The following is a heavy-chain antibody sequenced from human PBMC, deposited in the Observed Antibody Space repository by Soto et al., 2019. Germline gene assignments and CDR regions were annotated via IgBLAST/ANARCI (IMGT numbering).Heavy chain of an antibody. Sequence: QVQLVESGGGVVQPGRSLRLSCAASGLTFINYNMHWVRQAPGKGLEWVAVRSSDGSITKYADSVKGRFTITRDNSKTALFLQVNCLRAEDTAMYDCAMDPESRRGPTYGAGNWGQGILVIVSS. D-gene: IGHD3-16*01. CDR3: AMDPESRRGPTYGAGN. CDR2: RSSDGSIT. J-gene: IGHJ4*01. V-gene: IGHV3-30*04. CDR1: GLTFINYN.